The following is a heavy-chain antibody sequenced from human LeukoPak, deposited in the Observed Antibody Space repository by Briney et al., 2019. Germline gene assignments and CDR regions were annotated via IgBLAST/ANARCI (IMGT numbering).Heavy chain of an antibody. CDR2: INPNSGGT. D-gene: IGHD3-3*01. Sequence: ASVKVSCKASGHTFTGYYMHWVRQAPGQGLEWMGWINPNSGGTNYAQKFQGRVTMTRDTSISTAYMELSSLRSEDTAVYYCARARFLEWTHFDYWGQGTLVTVSS. CDR3: ARARFLEWTHFDY. CDR1: GHTFTGYY. J-gene: IGHJ4*02. V-gene: IGHV1-2*02.